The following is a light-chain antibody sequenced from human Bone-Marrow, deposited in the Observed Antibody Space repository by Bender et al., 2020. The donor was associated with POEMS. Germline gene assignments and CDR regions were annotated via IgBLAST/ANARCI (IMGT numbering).Light chain of an antibody. Sequence: HSALTQPASVSASPGQSITISCTGTSSDVGGYDHVSWYQQHPGKAPRLIIYKVNNRPSGISDRYSASKSGFTASLTVSGLLAEDGADYYSAADRNGGHYVFGAGTRVTVL. CDR1: SSDVGGYDH. CDR3: AADRNGGHYV. V-gene: IGLV2-14*01. J-gene: IGLJ1*01. CDR2: KVN.